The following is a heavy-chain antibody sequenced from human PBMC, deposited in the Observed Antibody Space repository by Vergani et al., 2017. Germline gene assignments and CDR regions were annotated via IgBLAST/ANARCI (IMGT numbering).Heavy chain of an antibody. D-gene: IGHD3-22*01. CDR2: ISSSGSTI. J-gene: IGHJ6*02. CDR3: AREIDSSGYTYYYYGMDV. CDR1: GFTFSSYE. Sequence: EVQLVESGGGLVQPGGSLRLSCAASGFTFSSYEMNWVRQAPGKGLEWVSYISSSGSTIYYADSVKGRFTISRDNAKNSLYLQMNSLRAEDTAVYYCAREIDSSGYTYYYYGMDVWGQGTTVTVSS. V-gene: IGHV3-48*03.